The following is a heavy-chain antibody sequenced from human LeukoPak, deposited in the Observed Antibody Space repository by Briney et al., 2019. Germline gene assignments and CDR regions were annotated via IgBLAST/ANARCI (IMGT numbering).Heavy chain of an antibody. CDR1: GFTFSSYA. V-gene: IGHV3-23*01. CDR3: ARRRYVAGSDY. D-gene: IGHD6-19*01. J-gene: IGHJ4*02. Sequence: GGSLRLSCAASGFTFSSYAMSWVRQAPGKGLEWVSAISGSGGSTYYADSVKGRFTISRDNAKNSLYLQMNSLRAEDTAVYYCARRRYVAGSDYWGQGTLVTVSS. CDR2: ISGSGGST.